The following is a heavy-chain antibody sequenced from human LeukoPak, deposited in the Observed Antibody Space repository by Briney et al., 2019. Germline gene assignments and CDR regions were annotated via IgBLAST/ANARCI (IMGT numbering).Heavy chain of an antibody. V-gene: IGHV3-7*01. D-gene: IGHD3-16*01. CDR3: ARDTFGVFDY. CDR1: GFTFRTYC. CDR2: MNQDGGEI. J-gene: IGHJ4*02. Sequence: GGSLRLSCAASGFTFRTYCMTWVRQAPGKGLEWVANMNQDGGEIYYVDSVKGRFTISRDNAKNSLFLQMNSLRAEDMAVYYCARDTFGVFDYWGQGTLVTVSS.